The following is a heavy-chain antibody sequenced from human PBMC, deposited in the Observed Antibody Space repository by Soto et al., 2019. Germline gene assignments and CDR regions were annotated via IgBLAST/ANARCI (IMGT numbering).Heavy chain of an antibody. CDR1: GYTFNSYG. CDR3: ARGRVDIVATYDY. D-gene: IGHD5-12*01. J-gene: IGHJ4*02. V-gene: IGHV1-18*01. Sequence: ASVKVSCKASGYTFNSYGISWVRQAPGQGLEWMGWIRVYNGNTNYAQKLQGRVTMTTDTSTSTAYMEVRSLRSDDTAVYYCARGRVDIVATYDYWGQGTLDTVSS. CDR2: IRVYNGNT.